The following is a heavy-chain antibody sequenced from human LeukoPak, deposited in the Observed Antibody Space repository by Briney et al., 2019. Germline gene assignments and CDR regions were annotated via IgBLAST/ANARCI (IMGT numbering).Heavy chain of an antibody. CDR2: INPNSGGT. CDR1: GYPFTGYY. J-gene: IGHJ4*02. V-gene: IGHV1-2*02. CDR3: AREISHYASAY. D-gene: IGHD4-17*01. Sequence: ASVKVSCKASGYPFTGYYIHWVRQAPGQGLEWMGWINPNSGGTNYARKFQGRVTMTSDTSITTAYMDLSRLTSDDTAVYYCAREISHYASAYWGQGTLVTVSS.